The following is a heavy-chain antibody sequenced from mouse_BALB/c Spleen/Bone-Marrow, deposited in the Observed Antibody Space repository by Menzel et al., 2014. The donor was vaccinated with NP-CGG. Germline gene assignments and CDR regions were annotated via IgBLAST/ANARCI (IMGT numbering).Heavy chain of an antibody. CDR1: GFSLTNYG. J-gene: IGHJ2*01. Sequence: QVQLKQSGPGLVAPSQNLSITCTVSGFSLTNYGVHWIRQPPGKGLEWLGIIWAGGSTNYNSALMSRLSISKDNSKSQVFFKMNSLQADDTAIYCCATYDYDGRFDYWGQGTTLTVSS. V-gene: IGHV2-9*02. CDR3: ATYDYDGRFDY. CDR2: IWAGGST. D-gene: IGHD2-4*01.